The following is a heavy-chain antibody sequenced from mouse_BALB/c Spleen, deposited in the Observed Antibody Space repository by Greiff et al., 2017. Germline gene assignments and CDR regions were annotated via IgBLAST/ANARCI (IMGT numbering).Heavy chain of an antibody. CDR3: VREGGLYGYADY. D-gene: IGHD2-2*01. V-gene: IGHV10S3*01. J-gene: IGHJ4*01. CDR2: IRSKSNNYAT. Sequence: GGGLVQPKGSLKLSCAASGFTFNTNAMNWVRQAPGKGLEWVARIRSKSNNYATYYADSVKDRFTISRDDSQSMLYLQMNNLKTEDTAMYYCVREGGLYGYADYWGQGTSVTVSS. CDR1: GFTFNTNA.